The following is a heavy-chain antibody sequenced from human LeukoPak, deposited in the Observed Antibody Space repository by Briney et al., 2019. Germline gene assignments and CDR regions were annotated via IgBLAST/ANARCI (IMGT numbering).Heavy chain of an antibody. D-gene: IGHD5-24*01. CDR1: GFSFRSHW. CDR3: ATISAQTFDI. Sequence: GGSLRLSCVVSGFSFRSHWRNWVRQSPGKGLEWVANIKPDGSDKYYVDSARGRFTVSRDNAKNSAFLQMNSLRAEDTAIYYCATISAQTFDIWGQGTLVSVSS. V-gene: IGHV3-7*01. CDR2: IKPDGSDK. J-gene: IGHJ3*02.